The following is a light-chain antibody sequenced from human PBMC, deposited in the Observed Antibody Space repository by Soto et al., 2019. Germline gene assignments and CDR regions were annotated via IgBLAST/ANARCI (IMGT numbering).Light chain of an antibody. CDR2: NTN. J-gene: IGLJ2*01. CDR3: AAWDGSLDVVL. Sequence: QSVLTQPPSASGTPGQRVTISCSGSSSNNGNNTVNWYQQFPGSAPQLLLYNTNQRPSGVPGRFSGSKSGTSASLAISGLQSEDEADYYCAAWDGSLDVVLFGGGTKLTVL. V-gene: IGLV1-44*01. CDR1: SSNNGNNT.